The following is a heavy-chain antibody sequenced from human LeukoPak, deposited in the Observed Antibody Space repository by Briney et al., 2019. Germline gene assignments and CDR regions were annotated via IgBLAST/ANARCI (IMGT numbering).Heavy chain of an antibody. D-gene: IGHD3-22*01. J-gene: IGHJ4*02. Sequence: SETLSLTCTVSGGSISSGGHYWSWIRQHPGKGLEWIGYIYYSGSTYYNPSLKSRLTISVDTSTNQFSLKLGSVTAADTAVYYCARENNRDYYDSSGYRDWGQGTLVTVSS. CDR3: ARENNRDYYDSSGYRD. V-gene: IGHV4-31*03. CDR2: IYYSGST. CDR1: GGSISSGGHY.